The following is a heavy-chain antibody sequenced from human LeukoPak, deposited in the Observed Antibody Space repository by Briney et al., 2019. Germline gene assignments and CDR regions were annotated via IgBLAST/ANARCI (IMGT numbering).Heavy chain of an antibody. CDR1: GYSFTSYW. V-gene: IGHV5-51*01. CDR3: ARLVEIDYGVLTGYYNVEWFDP. J-gene: IGHJ5*02. D-gene: IGHD3-9*01. CDR2: IYPGDSDT. Sequence: GESLKISCKGSGYSFTSYWIAWVRQMPGKGLEWMGIIYPGDSDTRYSPSFQGQVTISADKSISTAYLQWSGLKASDTAMYYCARLVEIDYGVLTGYYNVEWFDPWGQGTLVTVSS.